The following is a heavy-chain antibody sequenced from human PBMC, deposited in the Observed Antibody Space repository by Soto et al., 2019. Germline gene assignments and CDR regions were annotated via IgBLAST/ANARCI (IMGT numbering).Heavy chain of an antibody. V-gene: IGHV3-11*05. CDR2: ISSSTSHT. CDR1: GFTFSDYY. J-gene: IGHJ4*02. Sequence: QVQLVESGGGLVKPGGSLRLSCAVSGFTFSDYYMTWIRQAPGKGLEWVSYISSSTSHTNYADSVKGRFTSSRDNAKNSLFQQMNSLRAEDTAVYYCARGRGAAADYFDFWGQGTLVTVSS. D-gene: IGHD6-13*01. CDR3: ARGRGAAADYFDF.